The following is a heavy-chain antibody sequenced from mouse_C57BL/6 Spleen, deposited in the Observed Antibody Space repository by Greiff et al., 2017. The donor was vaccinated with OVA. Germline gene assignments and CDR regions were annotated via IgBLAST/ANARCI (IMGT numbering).Heavy chain of an antibody. J-gene: IGHJ2*01. CDR3: ARLEAGTYFDY. D-gene: IGHD4-1*01. V-gene: IGHV1-80*01. CDR1: GYAFSSYW. Sequence: QVQLQQSGAELVKPGASVKISCKASGYAFSSYWMNWVKQRPGKGLEWIGQIYPGDGDTNYNGKFKGKATLTADKSSSTAYMQLSSLTSEDSAVYFCARLEAGTYFDYWGQGTTLTVSS. CDR2: IYPGDGDT.